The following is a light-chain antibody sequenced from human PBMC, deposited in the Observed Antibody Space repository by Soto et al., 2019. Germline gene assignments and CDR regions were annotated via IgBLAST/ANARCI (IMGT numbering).Light chain of an antibody. V-gene: IGKV3-11*01. CDR3: QQRSNWPPGYT. CDR1: QSVGSN. CDR2: DAS. Sequence: EIVLTQSPATLSLSPGERATLSCRASQSVGSNLAWYQQKPGQAPRLLIYDASNGATGIPARFSGSGSGTDFTLTISSLEPEDFALYYCQQRSNWPPGYTFGQGTKLEIK. J-gene: IGKJ2*01.